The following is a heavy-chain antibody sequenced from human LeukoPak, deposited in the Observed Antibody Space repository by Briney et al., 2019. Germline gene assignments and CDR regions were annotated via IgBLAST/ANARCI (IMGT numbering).Heavy chain of an antibody. CDR1: GFTFSSYG. CDR2: IWYDGSNK. D-gene: IGHD6-13*01. V-gene: IGHV3-33*01. CDR3: ARDMMLGSSMDY. Sequence: GRSLRLSCAASGFTFSSYGMHWVRQAPGKGLEWVAVIWYDGSNKYYADSVKGRFTISRDNSKNTLYLQMNSLRAEDTAVYYCARDMMLGSSMDYWGQGTLVTVSS. J-gene: IGHJ4*02.